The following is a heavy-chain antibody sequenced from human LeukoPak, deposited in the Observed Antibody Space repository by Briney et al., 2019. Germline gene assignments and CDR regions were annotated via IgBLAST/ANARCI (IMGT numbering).Heavy chain of an antibody. CDR2: IIPIFGTA. CDR1: GGTFSSYA. CDR3: ARLPPSYTIFGVVSDY. D-gene: IGHD3-3*01. Sequence: ASVKVSCKASGGTFSSYAISWVGQAPGQGLEWMGGIIPIFGTANYAQKFQGRVTITADESTSTAYMELSSLRSEDTAVYYCARLPPSYTIFGVVSDYWGQGTLVTVSS. V-gene: IGHV1-69*01. J-gene: IGHJ4*02.